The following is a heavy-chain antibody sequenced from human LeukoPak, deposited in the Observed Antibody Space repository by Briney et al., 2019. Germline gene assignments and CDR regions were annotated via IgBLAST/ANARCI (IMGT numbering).Heavy chain of an antibody. D-gene: IGHD3-10*01. CDR2: INHSGST. CDR3: ARGGSYPDAFDI. Sequence: GSLRLSCAASGFTFSSYAMSWVRQAPGKGLEWIGEINHSGSTNYNPSLKSRVTISVDTSKNQFSLKLSSVTAADTAVYYCARGGSYPDAFDIWGQGTMVTVSS. J-gene: IGHJ3*02. CDR1: GFTFSSYA. V-gene: IGHV4-34*01.